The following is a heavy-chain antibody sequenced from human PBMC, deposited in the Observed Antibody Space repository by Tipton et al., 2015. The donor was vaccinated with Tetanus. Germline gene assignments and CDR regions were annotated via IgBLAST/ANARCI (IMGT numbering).Heavy chain of an antibody. V-gene: IGHV4-31*03. Sequence: TLSLTCTVSGGSISSGGYYWSWIRQHPGKGLEWIGYIYYSGSTYYNPSLKSRVTISVDTSKNQFSLKLSSVTAADTAVYYCARGVRIVVVTARIEVLDYWGQGTLVTVSS. CDR3: ARGVRIVVVTARIEVLDY. J-gene: IGHJ4*02. CDR2: IYYSGST. D-gene: IGHD2-21*02. CDR1: GGSISSGGYY.